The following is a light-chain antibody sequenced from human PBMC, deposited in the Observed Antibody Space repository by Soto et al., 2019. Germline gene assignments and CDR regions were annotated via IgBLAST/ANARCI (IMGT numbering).Light chain of an antibody. V-gene: IGKV3-11*01. CDR3: RGGRNGGGGEYT. Sequence: EIVLTQSPATLSLSPGERATLSCRASQSVSSYLAWYQQKRGQAPRLLIYDASSRATGIPARFSGSGSGTSFTLTISGLGPENFAVFFCRGGRNGGGGEYTFGQGTKLEIK. CDR1: QSVSSY. J-gene: IGKJ2*01. CDR2: DAS.